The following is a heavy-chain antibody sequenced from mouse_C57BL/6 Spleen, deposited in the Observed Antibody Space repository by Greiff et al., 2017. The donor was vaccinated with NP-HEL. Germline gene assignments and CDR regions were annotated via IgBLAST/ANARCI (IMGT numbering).Heavy chain of an antibody. D-gene: IGHD1-1*01. CDR1: GFNIKNTY. V-gene: IGHV14-3*01. CDR3: ARSYYYGSSYWFAY. CDR2: IDPANGNT. Sequence: EVQRVESVAELVRPGASVKLSCTASGFNIKNTYMHWVKQRPEQGLEWIGRIDPANGNTKYAPKFQGKATITADTSSNTAYLQLSSLTSEDTAIYYCARSYYYGSSYWFAYWGQGTLVTVSA. J-gene: IGHJ3*01.